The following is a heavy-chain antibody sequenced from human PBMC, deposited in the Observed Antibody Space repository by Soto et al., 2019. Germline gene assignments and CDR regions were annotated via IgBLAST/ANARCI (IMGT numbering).Heavy chain of an antibody. J-gene: IGHJ1*01. CDR2: IIPIFGTA. CDR3: ARVTRAYCGGDCYSEYFQR. CDR1: GGTFSSYA. D-gene: IGHD2-21*02. Sequence: QVQLVQSGAEVKKPGSSVKVSCKASGGTFSSYAISWVRQAPGQGLEWMGGIIPIFGTANYAQKFQGRVTITADKSTSTAYMELSSLRSEDTAVYYCARVTRAYCGGDCYSEYFQRWGQGTLVTVSS. V-gene: IGHV1-69*06.